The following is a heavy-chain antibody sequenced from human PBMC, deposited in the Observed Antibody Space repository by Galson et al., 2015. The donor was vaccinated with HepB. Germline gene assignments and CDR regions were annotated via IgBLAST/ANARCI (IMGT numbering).Heavy chain of an antibody. Sequence: SLRLSCAASGFAFSNYNIIWVRQSPGKGLEWVSSISGTGSYIYYADSVKDRFTISRDNVKNSVYLQMNSLRAEDTAVYYCARDPPLGTPFDFWGQGTLVT. V-gene: IGHV3-21*06. J-gene: IGHJ4*02. CDR1: GFAFSNYN. CDR2: ISGTGSYI. D-gene: IGHD1-14*01. CDR3: ARDPPLGTPFDF.